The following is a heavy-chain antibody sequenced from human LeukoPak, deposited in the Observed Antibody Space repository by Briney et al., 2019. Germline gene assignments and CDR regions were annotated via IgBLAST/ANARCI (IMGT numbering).Heavy chain of an antibody. Sequence: GGSLRLSCAASGFTFGSYWMSWVRQAPGKGLEWVANIKQDGSEKYHVDSVKGRFTISRDNAKNSLYLQMNSLRAEDTAVYYCARSSSYYYDSSGPPRVYDYYMDVWGKGTTVTVSS. V-gene: IGHV3-7*01. CDR1: GFTFGSYW. CDR2: IKQDGSEK. J-gene: IGHJ6*03. CDR3: ARSSSYYYDSSGPPRVYDYYMDV. D-gene: IGHD3-22*01.